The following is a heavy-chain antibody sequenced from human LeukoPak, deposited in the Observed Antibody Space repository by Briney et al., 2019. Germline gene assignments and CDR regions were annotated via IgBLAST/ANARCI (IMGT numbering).Heavy chain of an antibody. CDR2: INSGGAT. CDR3: ARASSWIHPWSL. J-gene: IGHJ4*02. V-gene: IGHV3-66*01. CDR1: GFAVSSNY. Sequence: GGSLRLSCTASGFAVSSNYMSWVRQAPGKGLEWVALINSGGATYYADSVKGRFTISRDNSKNTVDFQLNSLRAEDTAVYYCARASSWIHPWSLWGQGTLVTVSS. D-gene: IGHD5-18*01.